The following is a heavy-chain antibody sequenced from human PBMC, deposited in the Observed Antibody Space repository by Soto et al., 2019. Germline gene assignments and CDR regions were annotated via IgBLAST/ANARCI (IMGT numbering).Heavy chain of an antibody. D-gene: IGHD2-15*01. Sequence: EVQLVESGGGLVKPGGSLRLSCAASGFTFSNAWVSWVSQAPGKGLEWVGRVKTKADGGSTDYAAPVKGRFTISRDDSKNTLYLEMNSLKTEDTAVYYCTTIRWYTYYFDYWGQGTLVTVSS. V-gene: IGHV3-15*01. CDR1: GFTFSNAW. J-gene: IGHJ4*02. CDR3: TTIRWYTYYFDY. CDR2: VKTKADGGST.